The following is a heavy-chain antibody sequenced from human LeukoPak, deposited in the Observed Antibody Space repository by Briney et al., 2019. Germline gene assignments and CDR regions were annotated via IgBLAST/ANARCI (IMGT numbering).Heavy chain of an antibody. CDR2: IWYDGSNK. J-gene: IGHJ4*02. CDR3: ARDFKQLVFDY. CDR1: GFTFSSYG. D-gene: IGHD6-13*01. Sequence: GGSLRLSCAASGFTFSSYGMHWVRQAPGKGLEWVAVIWYDGSNKYYADSVKGRFTISRDNSKNTLYLQMNSLRAEDTAVYYCARDFKQLVFDYWGQGTLVTVSS. V-gene: IGHV3-33*01.